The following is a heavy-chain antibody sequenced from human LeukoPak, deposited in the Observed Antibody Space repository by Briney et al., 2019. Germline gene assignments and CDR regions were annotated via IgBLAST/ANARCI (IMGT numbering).Heavy chain of an antibody. CDR2: ISSSSSTI. D-gene: IGHD1-7*01. CDR1: GFTFSSYS. J-gene: IGHJ4*02. CDR3: ARDSDWNYVFDY. Sequence: GGSLRLSCAASGFTFSSYSMNWVRQAPGKGLEWASYISSSSSTIYYADSVKGRFTISRDNAKNSLYLQMNSLRAEDTAVYYCARDSDWNYVFDYWGQGTLVTVSS. V-gene: IGHV3-48*01.